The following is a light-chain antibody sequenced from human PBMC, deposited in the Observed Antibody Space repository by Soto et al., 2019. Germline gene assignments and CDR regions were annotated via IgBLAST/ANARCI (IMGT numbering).Light chain of an antibody. J-gene: IGKJ1*01. CDR1: QGITGW. Sequence: DTQMTQSPSSVSASVGDRVTITCRASQGITGWLAWYQHKPGKAPKLLIYAASRLQSGVPSRFSGSESGRDFTLTISSLQPEDFATYYCQQNNSFPGTFGQGTKVEIK. CDR2: AAS. CDR3: QQNNSFPGT. V-gene: IGKV1-12*01.